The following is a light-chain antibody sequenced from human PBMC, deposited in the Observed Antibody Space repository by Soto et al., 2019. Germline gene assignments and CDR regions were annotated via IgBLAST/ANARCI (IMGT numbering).Light chain of an antibody. Sequence: DIQMTQSPSTLSASVGDRVTITCRASQSISTSLTWYQQKPGKAPKLLIYHASSLESGVPSRFSGSGSGTEFTLTISSLQPDDFATYYCQQYNSYSEAFGQGTKVELK. J-gene: IGKJ1*01. V-gene: IGKV1-5*01. CDR1: QSISTS. CDR2: HAS. CDR3: QQYNSYSEA.